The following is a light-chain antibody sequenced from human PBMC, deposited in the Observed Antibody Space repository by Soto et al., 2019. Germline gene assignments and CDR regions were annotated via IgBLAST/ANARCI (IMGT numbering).Light chain of an antibody. CDR2: AAS. Sequence: DIMLTQSPSFLSASVGDRVTITCRASQGISIYVAWYQQKPGKAPKLLIYAASTLQSGVPSRFSGRGSGTEFTLTISSLQPEDFATYCWQQLNSYPSFGGGTKVDIK. J-gene: IGKJ4*01. CDR3: QQLNSYPS. V-gene: IGKV1-9*01. CDR1: QGISIY.